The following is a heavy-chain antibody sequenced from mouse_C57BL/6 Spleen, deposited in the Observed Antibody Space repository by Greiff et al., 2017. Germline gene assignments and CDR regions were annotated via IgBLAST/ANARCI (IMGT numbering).Heavy chain of an antibody. J-gene: IGHJ3*01. D-gene: IGHD2-1*01. CDR3: AIGGGNYVAWFAY. Sequence: QVQLQQPGAELVKPGASVKVSCKASGYTFTSYWMHWVKQRPGQGLEWIGRIHPSDSDTNYNQKFKGKATLTVDKSSSTAYMQLSSLTAEASTVYYCAIGGGNYVAWFAYWGQGTLVTVSA. V-gene: IGHV1-74*01. CDR1: GYTFTSYW. CDR2: IHPSDSDT.